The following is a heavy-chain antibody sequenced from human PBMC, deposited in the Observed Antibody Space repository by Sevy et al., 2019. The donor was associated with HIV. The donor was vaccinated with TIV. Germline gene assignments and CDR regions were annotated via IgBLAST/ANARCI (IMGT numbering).Heavy chain of an antibody. CDR2: ISYDGSNK. Sequence: GGSLSLSCAASGFTFSSYAMHWVRQAPGKGLEWVAVISYDGSNKYYADSVKGRFTISRDNSKNTLYLQMNSLRAEDTAVYYCARDKYYDSSGYYTPRNQYFQHWGQGTLVTVSS. CDR3: ARDKYYDSSGYYTPRNQYFQH. J-gene: IGHJ1*01. CDR1: GFTFSSYA. D-gene: IGHD3-22*01. V-gene: IGHV3-30-3*01.